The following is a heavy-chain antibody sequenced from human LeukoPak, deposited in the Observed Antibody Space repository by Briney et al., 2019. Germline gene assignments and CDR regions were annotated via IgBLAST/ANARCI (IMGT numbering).Heavy chain of an antibody. CDR1: GFTVSSNY. J-gene: IGHJ4*02. Sequence: PGGSLRLSCAASGFTVSSNYMSWVRQAPGKGLEWVSVIYSGGSTYYADSVKGRFTISRDNSKNTLYLQMNSLRAEDTAVYYCATDGDYDWNYRSGFDSWGQGTLVTVSS. CDR2: IYSGGST. CDR3: ATDGDYDWNYRSGFDS. V-gene: IGHV3-53*01. D-gene: IGHD1-7*01.